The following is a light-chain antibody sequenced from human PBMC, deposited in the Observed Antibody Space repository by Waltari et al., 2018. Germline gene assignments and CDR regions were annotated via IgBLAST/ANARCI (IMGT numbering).Light chain of an antibody. Sequence: QSALTQPAAVSGSPGQSVTIPRTAARRDIGGCAIVSWYQQHPGNAPKLVISDVSKRPSVVSGRFSGSKSGDTASLTISGLQFEDEADYYCCSYAGNYVWVFGGGTRLTVL. V-gene: IGLV2-23*02. CDR1: RRDIGGCAI. CDR3: CSYAGNYVWV. CDR2: DVS. J-gene: IGLJ3*02.